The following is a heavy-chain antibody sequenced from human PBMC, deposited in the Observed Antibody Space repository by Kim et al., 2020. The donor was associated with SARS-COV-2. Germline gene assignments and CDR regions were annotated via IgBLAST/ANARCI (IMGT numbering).Heavy chain of an antibody. CDR1: GGSISSYY. D-gene: IGHD3-22*01. V-gene: IGHV4-59*01. CDR2: IYYSGST. CDR3: ARDKNYYDSSGYYRRRFDYGMDV. J-gene: IGHJ6*02. Sequence: SETLSLTCTVSGGSISSYYWSWIRQPPGKGLEWIGYIYYSGSTNYNPSLKSRVTISVDTSKNQFSLKLSSVTAADTAVYYCARDKNYYDSSGYYRRRFDYGMDVWGQGTTVTVSS.